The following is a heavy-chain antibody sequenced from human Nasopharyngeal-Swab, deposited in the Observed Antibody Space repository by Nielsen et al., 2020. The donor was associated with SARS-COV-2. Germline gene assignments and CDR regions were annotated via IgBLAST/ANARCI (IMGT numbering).Heavy chain of an antibody. CDR3: ARGDGSSSWPNFDY. D-gene: IGHD6-13*01. CDR2: IYYSGST. Sequence: WIRQPPGKGLEWIGYIYYSGSTNYNPSLKSRVTISVDTPKNQFSLKLSSVTAADTAVYYCARGDGSSSWPNFDYWGQGTLVTVSS. V-gene: IGHV4-59*01. J-gene: IGHJ4*02.